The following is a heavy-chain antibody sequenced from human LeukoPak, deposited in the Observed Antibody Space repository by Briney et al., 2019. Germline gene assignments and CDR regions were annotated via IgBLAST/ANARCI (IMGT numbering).Heavy chain of an antibody. CDR3: ASSPEGALAFDI. Sequence: SETLSLTCTVSGGSISSGSYYWSWIRQPAGKGLEWIGRIYTSGSTNYNPSLKSRVTISVDTSKNQFSLKLSSVTAADTAVYYCASSPEGALAFDIWGQGTMVTVSS. V-gene: IGHV4-61*02. CDR1: GGSISSGSYY. J-gene: IGHJ3*02. CDR2: IYTSGST. D-gene: IGHD4/OR15-4a*01.